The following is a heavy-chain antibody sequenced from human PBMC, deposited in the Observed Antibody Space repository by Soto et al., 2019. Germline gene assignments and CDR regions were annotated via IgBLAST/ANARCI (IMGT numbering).Heavy chain of an antibody. CDR1: GFTFRTYW. J-gene: IGHJ6*02. D-gene: IGHD5-18*01. Sequence: EVQLVESGGGLVKPGGSLRLSCAASGFTFRTYWLSWVRQVPGKGLEGVANINLDGSEKNYVDSVKGRFTISRDNARNSLYLQMSSLRAEDTALYYCARDGSTSWYSYDYHGMDVWGQGTTVTVSS. CDR3: ARDGSTSWYSYDYHGMDV. CDR2: INLDGSEK. V-gene: IGHV3-7*05.